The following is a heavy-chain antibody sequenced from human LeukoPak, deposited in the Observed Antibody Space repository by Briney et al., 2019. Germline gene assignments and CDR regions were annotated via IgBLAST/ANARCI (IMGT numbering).Heavy chain of an antibody. Sequence: PSQTLSLTCTVSGGSISSGGYYWSWIRQPPGKGLEWIGYIYHSGSTYYNPSLKSRVTISVDRSKNQFSLKLSSVTAADTAVYYCARGTYYYGSSGYPFDYWGQGTLVTVSS. J-gene: IGHJ4*02. CDR1: GGSISSGGYY. CDR3: ARGTYYYGSSGYPFDY. V-gene: IGHV4-30-2*01. CDR2: IYHSGST. D-gene: IGHD3-22*01.